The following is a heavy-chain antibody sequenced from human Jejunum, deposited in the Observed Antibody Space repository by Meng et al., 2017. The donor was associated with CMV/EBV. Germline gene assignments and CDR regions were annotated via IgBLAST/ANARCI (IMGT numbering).Heavy chain of an antibody. J-gene: IGHJ5*02. CDR3: APVGGWGTGTPTALVT. V-gene: IGHV3-23*01. D-gene: IGHD2-8*02. Sequence: TFSSYPMSWVRQAPGQGLEWVSAVSGSGGSTNYADSVKGRFTISRDNSKSTLYLQLNNLRAGDTAVYYCAPVGGWGTGTPTALVTWGQGALVTVSS. CDR2: VSGSGGST. CDR1: TFSSYP.